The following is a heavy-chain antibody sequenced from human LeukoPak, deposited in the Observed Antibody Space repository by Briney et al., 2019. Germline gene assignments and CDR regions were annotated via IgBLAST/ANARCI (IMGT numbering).Heavy chain of an antibody. D-gene: IGHD2-2*01. CDR1: GFTFSSYA. J-gene: IGHJ3*02. Sequence: GGSLRLSCAASGFTFSSYAMSWVRQAPGKGLEWVSAISGSGGSTYYADSVEGRFTISRDNSKNTLYLQMNSLRAEDTAVYYCAKQIVVVVPAAMYATTFDIWGQGTMVTVSS. V-gene: IGHV3-23*01. CDR2: ISGSGGST. CDR3: AKQIVVVVPAAMYATTFDI.